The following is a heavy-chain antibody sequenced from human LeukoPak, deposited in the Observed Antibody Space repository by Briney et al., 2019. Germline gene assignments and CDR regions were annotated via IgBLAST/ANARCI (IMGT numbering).Heavy chain of an antibody. CDR2: INPNSGGT. Sequence: GASVKVSCKASGYTFTGYYMHWVRQAPGQGLEWMGWINPNSGGTNYAQKFQGRVTITRDMSTSTAYMELSSLRSGDTAVYYCAAVPRGSGSTPMFDPWGQGTLVTVSS. D-gene: IGHD3-10*01. CDR3: AAVPRGSGSTPMFDP. CDR1: GYTFTGYY. V-gene: IGHV1-2*02. J-gene: IGHJ5*02.